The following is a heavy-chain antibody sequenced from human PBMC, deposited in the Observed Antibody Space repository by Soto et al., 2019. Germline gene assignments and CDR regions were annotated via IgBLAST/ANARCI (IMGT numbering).Heavy chain of an antibody. D-gene: IGHD6-13*01. CDR1: GLTFSNYA. Sequence: EVQLLESGGGLVQPGGSLRLSCAASGLTFSNYAVTWVRQAPGKGLEWVSTISGSGGSTYYADSVKGRFTISRDNSKNTLYLQXNXLSAEDTAVYYCAKDQGSSWYEIDYWGQGTLVTVSS. CDR3: AKDQGSSWYEIDY. V-gene: IGHV3-23*01. J-gene: IGHJ4*02. CDR2: ISGSGGST.